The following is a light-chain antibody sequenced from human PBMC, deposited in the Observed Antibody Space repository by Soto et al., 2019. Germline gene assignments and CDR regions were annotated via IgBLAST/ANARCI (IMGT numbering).Light chain of an antibody. CDR1: QGVSAY. Sequence: DIQMTQSPSSLSASVGDRVTITCRASQGVSAYLLWYQQRQGRAPKLLTYSASNLLSGVPSRFIGSGSGTNFTLTSSSMQPEDFATYYCQQSYRTPHTFGQGTKLETK. J-gene: IGKJ2*01. V-gene: IGKV1-39*01. CDR3: QQSYRTPHT. CDR2: SAS.